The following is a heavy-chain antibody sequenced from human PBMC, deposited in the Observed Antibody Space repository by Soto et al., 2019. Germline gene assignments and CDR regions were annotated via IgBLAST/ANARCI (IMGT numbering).Heavy chain of an antibody. CDR3: ARDQYYDFWSGYYYYYYYGMDV. CDR2: ISYDGSNK. Sequence: PGGSLRLSCAASGFTFSSYAMHWVRQAPGKGLEWVAVISYDGSNKYYADSVKGRFTISRDNSKNTLYLQMNSLRAEDTAVYYCARDQYYDFWSGYYYYYYYGMDVWGQGTTVTVSS. J-gene: IGHJ6*02. V-gene: IGHV3-30-3*01. CDR1: GFTFSSYA. D-gene: IGHD3-3*01.